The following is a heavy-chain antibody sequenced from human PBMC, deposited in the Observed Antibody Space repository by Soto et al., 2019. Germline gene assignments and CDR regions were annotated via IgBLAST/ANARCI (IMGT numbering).Heavy chain of an antibody. D-gene: IGHD3-10*01. J-gene: IGHJ4*02. V-gene: IGHV1-69*12. CDR3: ARDGLYGSGSYYPPLGFDY. Sequence: QVQLVQSGAEVKKPESSVKVSCKASGGTFSSYAINWMRQAPGQGLEWMGGIIPFFGIANYAQKFQGRVTITADEHTSTAYMELSSLRSEDMAVYYCARDGLYGSGSYYPPLGFDYWGQGTLVTVSS. CDR1: GGTFSSYA. CDR2: IIPFFGIA.